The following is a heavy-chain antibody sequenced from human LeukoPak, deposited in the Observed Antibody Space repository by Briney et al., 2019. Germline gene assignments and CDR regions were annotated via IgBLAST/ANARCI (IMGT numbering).Heavy chain of an antibody. CDR2: IRYDGSNK. CDR1: GFTFSSYG. CDR3: ARDSGYSGYVSLLDY. V-gene: IGHV3-30*02. J-gene: IGHJ4*02. D-gene: IGHD5-12*01. Sequence: GRSLRLSCAASGFTFSSYGMHWVRQAPGKGLEWVAFIRYDGSNKYYADSVKGRFTISRDNSKNTLYLQMNSLRAEDTAVYYCARDSGYSGYVSLLDYWGQGTLVTVSS.